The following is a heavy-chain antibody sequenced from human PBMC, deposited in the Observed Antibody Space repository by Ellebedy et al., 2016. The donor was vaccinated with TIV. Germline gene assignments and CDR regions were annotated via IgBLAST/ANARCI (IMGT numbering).Heavy chain of an antibody. D-gene: IGHD3-10*01. CDR2: IKPGGNEK. J-gene: IGHJ4*02. V-gene: IGHV3-7*03. Sequence: GESLKISCAASGFTVTAYPMNWVRQAPGKGLEWVANIKPGGNEKFYVGSVVGRFTISRDNANNSLYLQMDSLRAEETAVYYCATDEGIYWGQGTLVTVSS. CDR1: GFTVTAYP. CDR3: ATDEGIY.